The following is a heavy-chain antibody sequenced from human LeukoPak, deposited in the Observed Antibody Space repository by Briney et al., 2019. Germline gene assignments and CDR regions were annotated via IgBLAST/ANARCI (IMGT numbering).Heavy chain of an antibody. V-gene: IGHV4-59*08. J-gene: IGHJ4*02. CDR1: GGSISGLY. CDR3: ATGGGRGYSYGYYY. Sequence: PSETLSLTCTVSGGSISGLYWSWIRQPPGKGLEWIGYIYYTGSTNSNPSLKSRVSISVDTSKNQFSLKLSSMTAADTAVYYCATGGGRGYSYGYYYWGQGTLVTVSS. D-gene: IGHD5-18*01. CDR2: IYYTGST.